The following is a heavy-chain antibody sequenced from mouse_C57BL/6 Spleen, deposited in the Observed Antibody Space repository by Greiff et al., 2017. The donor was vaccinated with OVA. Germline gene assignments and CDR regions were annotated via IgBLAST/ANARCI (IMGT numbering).Heavy chain of an antibody. J-gene: IGHJ2*01. CDR1: GYAFSSYW. CDR3: AVSTMITMRVVDY. Sequence: QVQLQQSGAELVKPGASVKISCKASGYAFSSYWMNWVKQRPGKGLEWIGQIYPGDGDTNYNGKFKGKATLTADKSSSTAYMQLSSLTSEDSAVYFCAVSTMITMRVVDYWGQGTTLTVSS. V-gene: IGHV1-80*01. CDR2: IYPGDGDT. D-gene: IGHD2-4*01.